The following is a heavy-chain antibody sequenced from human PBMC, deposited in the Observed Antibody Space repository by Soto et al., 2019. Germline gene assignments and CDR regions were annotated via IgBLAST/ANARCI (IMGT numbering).Heavy chain of an antibody. V-gene: IGHV4-4*07. J-gene: IGHJ5*02. Sequence: SSETLSLTCTVSGGAISSYYWTWIRQPAGKGLEWIGRIYSSGSTKYNPSLQSRVTMSLDTSKNQFSLRLTSVTAADTAVYYCARGQRFSDWFDPWGQGTVVTVS. CDR2: IYSSGST. D-gene: IGHD3-3*01. CDR3: ARGQRFSDWFDP. CDR1: GGAISSYY.